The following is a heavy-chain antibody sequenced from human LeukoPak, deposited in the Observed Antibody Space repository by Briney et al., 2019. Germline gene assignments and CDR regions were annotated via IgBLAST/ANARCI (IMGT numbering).Heavy chain of an antibody. CDR1: ANTFSNYG. J-gene: IGHJ5*02. CDR2: INPNSGGT. CDR3: ARNSGRYGFADWFDP. Sequence: GASVKVSCKTSANTFSNYGISWVRQAPGQGLEWMGWINPNSGGTNYAQKFQGRVTMTRDTSISTAYMELSSLRSDDTAVYYCARNSGRYGFADWFDPWGQGTLVTVSS. V-gene: IGHV1-2*02. D-gene: IGHD1-26*01.